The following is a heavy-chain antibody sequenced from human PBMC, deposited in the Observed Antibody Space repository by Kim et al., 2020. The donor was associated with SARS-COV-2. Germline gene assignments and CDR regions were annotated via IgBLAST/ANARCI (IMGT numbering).Heavy chain of an antibody. D-gene: IGHD3-9*01. CDR1: GYTFTSYG. J-gene: IGHJ5*02. Sequence: ASVKVSCKASGYTFTSYGISWVRQAPGQGLEWMGWISAYNGNTNYAQKLQGRVTMTTDTSTSTAYMELRSLRSDDTAVYYCARDLGPVRKYDILTGYHWFDPWGQGTLVTVSS. CDR3: ARDLGPVRKYDILTGYHWFDP. CDR2: ISAYNGNT. V-gene: IGHV1-18*01.